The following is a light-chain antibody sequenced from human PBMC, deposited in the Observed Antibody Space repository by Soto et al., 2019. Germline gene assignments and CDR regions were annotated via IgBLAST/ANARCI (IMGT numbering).Light chain of an antibody. CDR3: QQYNNWPRT. J-gene: IGKJ1*01. V-gene: IGKV3-15*01. CDR2: GAS. CDR1: QRVSKN. Sequence: EIVMTQSPATLSVSPGERATLSCRASQRVSKNFAWYQQKRGQAPRLLIYGASTRATGIPARFSGSGSGTEFTLTISSLQSEDFAVYYCQQYNNWPRTFGQGTKVDIK.